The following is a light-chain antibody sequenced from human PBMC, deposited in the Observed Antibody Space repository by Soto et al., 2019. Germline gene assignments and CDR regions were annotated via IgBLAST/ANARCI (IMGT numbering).Light chain of an antibody. CDR2: GAS. J-gene: IGKJ5*01. CDR3: QQYNNWPPIT. CDR1: QRVSSN. Sequence: IVMTQSPATLSVSPGERATLSCRASQRVSSNLAWYQQKPGQAPRLLIYGASTRASGIPARFSGSGSGTEFTRTISSLQSEDFAVYYCQQYNNWPPITFGQGTRLEIK. V-gene: IGKV3-15*01.